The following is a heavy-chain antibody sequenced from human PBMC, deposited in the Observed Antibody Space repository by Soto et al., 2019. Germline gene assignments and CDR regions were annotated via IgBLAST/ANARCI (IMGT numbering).Heavy chain of an antibody. CDR1: GFTFAEYA. V-gene: IGHV3-9*01. D-gene: IGHD6-13*01. Sequence: PEGPMRRPCAPSGFTFAEYAMLWVRQAPGRGLEGVSGITWNSGSIGYVYSVKGRFTISRDNAKNFLYLQMNSLRPEDTALYYCAKDGAAAGTFDSWGQGT. CDR2: ITWNSGSI. CDR3: AKDGAAAGTFDS. J-gene: IGHJ4*02.